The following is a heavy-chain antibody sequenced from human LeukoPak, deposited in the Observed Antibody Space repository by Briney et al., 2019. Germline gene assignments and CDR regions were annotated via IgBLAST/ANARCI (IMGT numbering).Heavy chain of an antibody. CDR3: AKGYYYDSSGYLGTLDY. CDR1: GFTFDDYA. V-gene: IGHV3-9*01. D-gene: IGHD3-22*01. Sequence: GGSLRLSCAASGFTFDDYAMHWVRQAPGKGLEWVSGISWNSGSIGYADSVKGRFTISRDNAKNALYLQMNSLRAEDTALYYCAKGYYYDSSGYLGTLDYWGQGTLVTVSS. CDR2: ISWNSGSI. J-gene: IGHJ4*02.